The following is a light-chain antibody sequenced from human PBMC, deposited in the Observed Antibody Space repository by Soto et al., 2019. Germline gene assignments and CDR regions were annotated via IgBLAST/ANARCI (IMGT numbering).Light chain of an antibody. V-gene: IGKV3D-15*01. J-gene: IGKJ4*01. Sequence: EIVMTQFPDSLCVSPGESATLSCRASQSVGTTLAWYQQKPGQAPRLLIYGASTRASGCPPRFRGSGSGTDFTLNIDYLRSEDIAVYFCQQYKEYVTFGGGTKVEVK. CDR3: QQYKEYVT. CDR1: QSVGTT. CDR2: GAS.